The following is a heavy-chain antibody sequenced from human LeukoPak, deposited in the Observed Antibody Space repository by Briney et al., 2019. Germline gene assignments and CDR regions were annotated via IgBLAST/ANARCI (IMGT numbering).Heavy chain of an antibody. V-gene: IGHV4-34*01. Sequence: SETLSLTCAVYGGSFSGYYWSWIRQPPGKGLEWIGEINHRGSTNYNPSLKSRVTISVDTSKNQFSLKLSSVTAADTAVYYCARGLVAPYNWFDPWGQGTLVTVSS. D-gene: IGHD2-15*01. CDR3: ARGLVAPYNWFDP. CDR2: INHRGST. CDR1: GGSFSGYY. J-gene: IGHJ5*02.